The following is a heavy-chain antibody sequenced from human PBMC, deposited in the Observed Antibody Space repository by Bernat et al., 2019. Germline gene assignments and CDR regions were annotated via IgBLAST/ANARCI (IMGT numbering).Heavy chain of an antibody. Sequence: QVRLVQSGGEVKKPGASVKVSCKAYGYTFTTYGINWVRQAPGQGLEWLGWISTSKGPTRCVEGAQDRITMTTDTSTSTAYLELRSLTSDNTAVYYCAIDFVAGSSPSGYWGQGIMVTLSA. V-gene: IGHV1-18*01. D-gene: IGHD3-10*01. CDR1: GYTFTTYG. CDR3: AIDFVAGSSPSGY. CDR2: ISTSKGPT. J-gene: IGHJ4*02.